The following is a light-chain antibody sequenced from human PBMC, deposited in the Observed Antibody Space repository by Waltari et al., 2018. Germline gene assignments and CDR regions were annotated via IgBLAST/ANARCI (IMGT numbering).Light chain of an antibody. Sequence: DIQMSQSPSSLFAPVGGRVPVTCRASQSIDTDVNGYQHKPGTAPKLLIFGASSLHRGVPGRFSGSGSVTDFTLTITSLLPDDFATYYCQQSYSPPYTFGRGTKLEIK. CDR2: GAS. V-gene: IGKV1-39*01. CDR3: QQSYSPPYT. J-gene: IGKJ2*01. CDR1: QSIDTD.